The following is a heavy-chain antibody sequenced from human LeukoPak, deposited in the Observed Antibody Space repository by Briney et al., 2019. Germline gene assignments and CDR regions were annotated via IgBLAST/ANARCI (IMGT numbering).Heavy chain of an antibody. V-gene: IGHV3-9*01. CDR2: ISWNSGSI. J-gene: IGHJ4*02. CDR1: GFTFDDYA. Sequence: GGSLRLSCATSGFTFDDYAMHWVRQAPGKGLEWVSGISWNSGSIGYADSVKGRFTISRDNAKSSLYLQMNSLRAEDTALYYCAKDSNDILTGPNDYWGQGTLVTVSS. CDR3: AKDSNDILTGPNDY. D-gene: IGHD3-9*01.